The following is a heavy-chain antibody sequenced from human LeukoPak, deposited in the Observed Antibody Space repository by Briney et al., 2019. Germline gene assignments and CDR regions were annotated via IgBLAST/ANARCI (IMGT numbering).Heavy chain of an antibody. CDR2: TYYTSKWYN. V-gene: IGHV6-1*01. D-gene: IGHD3-3*01. J-gene: IGHJ5*02. Sequence: QTLSLTCAISGDSVSSNRAAWNWFRQSPSRGLEWLGRTYYTSKWYNDYAVSVKSRITVNPDTSQNQFSLHLTSVTPEDTAVYYCARQGFRRFDPWGQGTLVTVSS. CDR3: ARQGFRRFDP. CDR1: GDSVSSNRAA.